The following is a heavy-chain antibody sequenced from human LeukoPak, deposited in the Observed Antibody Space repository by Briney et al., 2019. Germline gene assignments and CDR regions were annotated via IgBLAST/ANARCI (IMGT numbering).Heavy chain of an antibody. CDR2: ISSNGGST. CDR3: VKVHPQYQLLLHFDY. J-gene: IGHJ4*02. D-gene: IGHD2-2*01. V-gene: IGHV3-64D*06. CDR1: GFTFSSYA. Sequence: GGSLRLSCSASGFTFSSYAMHWVRQAPGKGLEYVSAISSNGGSTYYADSVKGRFTISRDNSKNTLFLQMSSLRAEDTAVYYCVKVHPQYQLLLHFDYWGQGTLVTVSS.